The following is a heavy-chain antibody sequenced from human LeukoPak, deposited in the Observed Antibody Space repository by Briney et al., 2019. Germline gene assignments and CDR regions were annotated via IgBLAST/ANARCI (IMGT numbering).Heavy chain of an antibody. CDR2: ISDSGGST. CDR1: GFTFSSYA. V-gene: IGHV3-23*01. CDR3: AKGSSNWRNYYYFDY. J-gene: IGHJ4*02. D-gene: IGHD6-13*01. Sequence: GGSLRLSCAASGFTFSSYAMSWVRQAPGKGLAWVSAISDSGGSTQYADSVRGRFTISRDNSQNTLYLQMNSLRAEDTAVYYCAKGSSNWRNYYYFDYWGQGTLVTVSS.